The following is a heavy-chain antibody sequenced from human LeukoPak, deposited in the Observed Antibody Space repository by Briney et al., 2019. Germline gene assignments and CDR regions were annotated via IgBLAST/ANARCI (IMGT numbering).Heavy chain of an antibody. CDR3: AKDGRRAVTNYYYYYMGV. V-gene: IGHV3-23*01. J-gene: IGHJ6*03. CDR2: ISGSGGST. D-gene: IGHD4-17*01. Sequence: GGSLRLSCAASGFTFSSYAMSWVRQAPGKGLEWVSAISGSGGSTYYADSVKGRFTISRDNSKNTLYLQMNSLRAEDTAVYYCAKDGRRAVTNYYYYYMGVWGKGTTVTVSS. CDR1: GFTFSSYA.